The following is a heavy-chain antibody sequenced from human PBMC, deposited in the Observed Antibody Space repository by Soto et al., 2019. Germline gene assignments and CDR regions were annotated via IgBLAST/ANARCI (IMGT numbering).Heavy chain of an antibody. CDR1: GGSVSSSSYY. J-gene: IGHJ4*02. D-gene: IGHD2-21*01. CDR2: IYYSGST. V-gene: IGHV4-39*01. CDR3: ARGNVVAIDY. Sequence: SETLSLTCTVSGGSVSSSSYYWGWIRQPPGKGLEWIGSIYYSGSTYYNPSLKSRVTISVDTSKNQFSLKLSSVTAADTAVYYCARGNVVAIDYWGQGTLVTVSS.